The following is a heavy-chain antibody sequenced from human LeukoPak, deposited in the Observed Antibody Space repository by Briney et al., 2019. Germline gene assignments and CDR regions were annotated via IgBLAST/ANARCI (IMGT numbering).Heavy chain of an antibody. CDR1: VGSISSGGYY. CDR2: IYNSGST. CDR3: ARGYCTNGVCSSDYFDY. Sequence: PSETLSLTCTVSVGSISSGGYYWNWIRQHPGRGLEWIGYIYNSGSTYYNPSLKSRSTISVDTSKNQFSLKLSSVTAADTAVYYCARGYCTNGVCSSDYFDYWGQGTLVTVSS. D-gene: IGHD2-8*01. V-gene: IGHV4-31*03. J-gene: IGHJ4*02.